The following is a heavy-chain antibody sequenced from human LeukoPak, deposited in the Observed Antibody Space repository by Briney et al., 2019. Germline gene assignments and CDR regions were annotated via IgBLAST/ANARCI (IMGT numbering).Heavy chain of an antibody. Sequence: PGGSLRLSCAASGFTFSSYAMSWVRQAPGRGLEWVSAISGSGGSTYYADSVKGRFTISRDNSKNTLYLQMNSLRAEDTAVYYCAKGRMARGVIGILFDYWGQGTLVTVSS. V-gene: IGHV3-23*01. CDR2: ISGSGGST. D-gene: IGHD3-10*01. CDR3: AKGRMARGVIGILFDY. J-gene: IGHJ4*02. CDR1: GFTFSSYA.